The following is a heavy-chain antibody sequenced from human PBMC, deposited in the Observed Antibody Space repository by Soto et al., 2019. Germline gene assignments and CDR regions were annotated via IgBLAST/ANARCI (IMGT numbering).Heavy chain of an antibody. CDR2: IYYSGST. Sequence: QVQLQESGPGLVKPSETLSLTCTVSGGSISSYYWSWIRKPPGKGLEWIGYIYYSGSTNYNPSLKIRVTISVDTSKNQFSLKLSSVTAAHTAVYYCARVWGGAFDIWGEGTMVTVSS. J-gene: IGHJ3*02. CDR1: GGSISSYY. V-gene: IGHV4-59*01. D-gene: IGHD3-10*01. CDR3: ARVWGGAFDI.